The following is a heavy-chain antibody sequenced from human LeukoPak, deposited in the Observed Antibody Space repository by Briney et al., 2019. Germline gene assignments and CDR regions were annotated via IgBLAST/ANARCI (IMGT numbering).Heavy chain of an antibody. V-gene: IGHV4-61*02. Sequence: SETLSLTCTVSGNSISSGDNYWSWIRQPAGKGLEWIGRIYTSGSTYYNPSLKSRVTISVDTSKNQFSLKLSSVTAADTAVYYCARSSQNTYLNWFDPWGQGTLVTVSS. CDR2: IYTSGST. CDR3: ARSSQNTYLNWFDP. CDR1: GNSISSGDNY. D-gene: IGHD2/OR15-2a*01. J-gene: IGHJ5*02.